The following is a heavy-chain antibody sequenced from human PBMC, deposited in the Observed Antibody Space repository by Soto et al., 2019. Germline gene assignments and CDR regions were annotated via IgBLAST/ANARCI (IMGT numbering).Heavy chain of an antibody. D-gene: IGHD3-3*01. J-gene: IGHJ3*02. V-gene: IGHV1-8*01. Sequence: ASVNVSCKASGYTFTSYGINWVRRATGEGLEWMGWMNPNSGNTGYAQKFQGRVTMTRNTSISTAYMELSSLRSEDTAVYYCAGGDSTRFKMYPYEAFDICGQGTMVTVSS. CDR3: AGGDSTRFKMYPYEAFDI. CDR1: GYTFTSYG. CDR2: MNPNSGNT.